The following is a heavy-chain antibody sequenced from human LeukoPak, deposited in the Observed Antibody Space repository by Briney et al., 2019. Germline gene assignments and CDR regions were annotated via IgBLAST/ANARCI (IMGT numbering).Heavy chain of an antibody. V-gene: IGHV3-30*03. CDR1: GFTFSRYG. Sequence: PGGSLRLSCAASGFTFSRYGMHWVRQAPGKGLEWVAIISYDGSNKYYADSVKGRFTISRDNSKNTLYLQMNSLSAEDTSVYYCARDGAFGYCSGGSCFRDAFDFWGQGTLVTVS. CDR3: ARDGAFGYCSGGSCFRDAFDF. J-gene: IGHJ3*01. D-gene: IGHD2-15*01. CDR2: ISYDGSNK.